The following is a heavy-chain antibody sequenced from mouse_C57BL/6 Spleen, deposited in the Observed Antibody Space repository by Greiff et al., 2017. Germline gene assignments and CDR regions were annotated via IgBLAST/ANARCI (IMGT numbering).Heavy chain of an antibody. V-gene: IGHV5-4*01. CDR2: ISDGGSYT. D-gene: IGHD1-1*01. J-gene: IGHJ2*01. CDR1: GFTFSSYA. Sequence: EVQGVESGGGLVKPGGSLKLSCAASGFTFSSYAMSWVRQTPEKRLEWVATISDGGSYTYYPDNVKGRFTISRDNSKNNLYLQMSHLKSEDTAMYYCAREDYGSSPFGYWGQGTTLAVSS. CDR3: AREDYGSSPFGY.